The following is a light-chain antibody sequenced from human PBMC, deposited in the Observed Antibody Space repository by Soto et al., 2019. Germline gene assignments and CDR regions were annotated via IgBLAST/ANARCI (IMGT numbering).Light chain of an antibody. CDR2: DAS. Sequence: EIVVTQPPATLSLSPGERATLSCEASQSVSSSYLAWYQQKPGLAPRLLIYDASSRATGIPDRFSGSGSGTDFTLTISRLEPEDFAVYYCQQYGSSPPYTFGQGTKVDIK. J-gene: IGKJ2*01. CDR1: QSVSSSY. CDR3: QQYGSSPPYT. V-gene: IGKV3D-20*01.